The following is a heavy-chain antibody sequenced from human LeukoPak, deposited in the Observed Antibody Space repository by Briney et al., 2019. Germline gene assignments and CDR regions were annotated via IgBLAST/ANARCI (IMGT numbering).Heavy chain of an antibody. CDR3: ARGGCSSGSCYSEGSLAGAFDI. J-gene: IGHJ3*02. CDR1: GGSISSGGYS. D-gene: IGHD2-15*01. Sequence: SETLSLTCAVSGGSISSGGYSWSWIRQPPGKGLEWIGYIYHSGSTYYNPSLKSRVTISVDRSKNQFSLKLSSVTAADTAVYYCARGGCSSGSCYSEGSLAGAFDIWGQGTMVTVSS. CDR2: IYHSGST. V-gene: IGHV4-30-2*01.